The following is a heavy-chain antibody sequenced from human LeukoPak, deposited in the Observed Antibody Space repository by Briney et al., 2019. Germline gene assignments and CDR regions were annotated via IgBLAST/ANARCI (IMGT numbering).Heavy chain of an antibody. CDR1: GGSINTYY. V-gene: IGHV4-59*01. Sequence: PSETLSLTCTVSGGSINTYYWSWIRQPPGKRLEWIGCIYYTGNTNYNPSLRGRVTISVDTSKNQFSLRLSSVTAADTAIYYCARATGGNSNYWGPGTLVTVSS. CDR2: IYYTGNT. D-gene: IGHD4-23*01. CDR3: ARATGGNSNY. J-gene: IGHJ4*02.